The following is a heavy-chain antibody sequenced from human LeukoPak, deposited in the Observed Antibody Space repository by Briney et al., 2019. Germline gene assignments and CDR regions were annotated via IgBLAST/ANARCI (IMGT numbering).Heavy chain of an antibody. V-gene: IGHV3-23*01. CDR1: GFTFSSYA. CDR3: AKGGGDYDFWSGYPFFDY. J-gene: IGHJ4*02. CDR2: ISGSGGST. D-gene: IGHD3-3*01. Sequence: GGSLRLSCAASGFTFSSYAMSWVRQAPGKGLEWVSAISGSGGSTYYADSVKGRFTISRDNSKNTLYLQMNSLRAEDTAVYYCAKGGGDYDFWSGYPFFDYWGQGTLVTVSS.